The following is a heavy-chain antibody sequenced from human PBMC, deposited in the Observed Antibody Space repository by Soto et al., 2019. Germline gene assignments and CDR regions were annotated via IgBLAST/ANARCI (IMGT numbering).Heavy chain of an antibody. V-gene: IGHV4-30-4*08. J-gene: IGHJ4*02. D-gene: IGHD3-10*01. CDR3: AREKRGRFDY. CDR1: GGSISSSSYY. CDR2: IYYSGST. Sequence: QLQLQESGPGLVKPSETLSLTCTVSGGSISSSSYYWGWIRQPPGKGLEWIGYIYYSGSTYYNPSLKSRVTISVDTSKNQFSLKLSSVTAADTAVYYCAREKRGRFDYWGQGTLVTVSS.